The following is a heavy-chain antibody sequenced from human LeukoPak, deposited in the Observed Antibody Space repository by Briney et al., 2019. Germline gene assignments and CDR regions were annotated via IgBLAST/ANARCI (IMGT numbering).Heavy chain of an antibody. CDR2: IYYSGST. D-gene: IGHD6-19*01. CDR1: GGSISSYY. Sequence: SETLSLTCTVSGGSISSYYWSWIRQPPGKGLEWIGYIYYSGSTNYNPSLKSRVTISVDTSKNQFSLKLSSVTAADTAVYYCARVIAVTGTYYFDYWGQGTLVTVSS. CDR3: ARVIAVTGTYYFDY. J-gene: IGHJ4*02. V-gene: IGHV4-59*01.